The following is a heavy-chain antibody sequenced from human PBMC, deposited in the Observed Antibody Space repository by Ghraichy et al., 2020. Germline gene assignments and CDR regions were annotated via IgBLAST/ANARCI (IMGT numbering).Heavy chain of an antibody. V-gene: IGHV3-23*01. CDR1: GFTFSNYA. CDR3: AKGAYINYAGPPDY. CDR2: TGGSGVST. J-gene: IGHJ4*02. Sequence: GGSLRLSCAASGFTFSNYAMSWVRQGPGEGLEWVSATGGSGVSTYYANSVKGRFIISRDNFKNTLYLHMNSLRGEDTAVYYCAKGAYINYAGPPDYWGQGTLVTVSS. D-gene: IGHD4-11*01.